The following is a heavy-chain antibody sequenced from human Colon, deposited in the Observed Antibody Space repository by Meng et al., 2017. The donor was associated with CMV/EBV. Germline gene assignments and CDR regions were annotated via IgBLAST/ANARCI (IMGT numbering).Heavy chain of an antibody. V-gene: IGHV3-15*05. CDR2: VKSKIDGGTSGTA. CDR1: GFPFSYAW. D-gene: IGHD3-9*01. CDR3: TTDGAHYDILAGYYNGYSFDH. J-gene: IGHJ4*02. Sequence: GESLKIACAASGFPFSYAWMSWVRQAPGKGLEWVGRVKSKIDGGTSGTADYAAPVKGRFTISRDDSKNILYLQMNSLKAEDAAVYYCTTDGAHYDILAGYYNGYSFDHWGQGTLVTVSS.